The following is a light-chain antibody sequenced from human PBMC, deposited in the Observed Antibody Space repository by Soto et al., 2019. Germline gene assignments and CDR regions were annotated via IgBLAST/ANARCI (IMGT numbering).Light chain of an antibody. Sequence: QSALTQPTSVSGSPGQSITFSCTGTSSDVGNYNYVSWYQHHPGKAPKLMICDVSDRPSGVSNRFSGSKSGNTASLTISGLQAEDEADYYCSSYTSGSTPWVFGTGTKVTVL. CDR3: SSYTSGSTPWV. J-gene: IGLJ1*01. V-gene: IGLV2-14*03. CDR2: DVS. CDR1: SSDVGNYNY.